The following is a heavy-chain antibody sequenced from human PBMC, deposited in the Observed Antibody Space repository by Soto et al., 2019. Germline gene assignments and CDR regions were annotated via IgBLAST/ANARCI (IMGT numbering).Heavy chain of an antibody. CDR1: GYSFTSYW. CDR3: ATKQARDDYGDYGARGYYYYYYMDV. Sequence: GESLKISCKGSGYSFTSYWIGWVRQMPGKGLEWMGIIYPGDSDTRYSPSFQGQVTISADKSISTAYLQWSSLKASDTAMYYCATKQARDDYGDYGARGYYYYYYMDVWGKGTTVTVSS. J-gene: IGHJ6*03. CDR2: IYPGDSDT. V-gene: IGHV5-51*01. D-gene: IGHD4-17*01.